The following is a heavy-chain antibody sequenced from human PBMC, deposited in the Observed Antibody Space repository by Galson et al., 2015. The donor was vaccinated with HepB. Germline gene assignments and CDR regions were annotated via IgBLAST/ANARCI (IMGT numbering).Heavy chain of an antibody. V-gene: IGHV3-30*18. Sequence: SLRLSCAASGFTFSSYGMHWVRQAPGKGLEWVAVISYDGSNKYYADSVKGRFTISRDNSKNTLYLQMNSLKAEDTAVYYCAKDLRQQLVGGYFDYWGQGTLVTVSS. D-gene: IGHD6-13*01. J-gene: IGHJ4*02. CDR2: ISYDGSNK. CDR3: AKDLRQQLVGGYFDY. CDR1: GFTFSSYG.